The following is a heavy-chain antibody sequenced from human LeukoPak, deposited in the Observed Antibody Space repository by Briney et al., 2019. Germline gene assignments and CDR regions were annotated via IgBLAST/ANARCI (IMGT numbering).Heavy chain of an antibody. CDR1: GYTFTSYD. CDR2: MNPNSGNT. V-gene: IGHV1-8*03. D-gene: IGHD4-23*01. Sequence: ASVKVSCKASGYTFTSYDINWVRQATGQGLEWMGWMNPNSGNTGYAQKFQGRVTISRNTSISTAYMELSSLRSGDTAVYYRARVDGGNSEDYWGQGTLVTVSS. J-gene: IGHJ4*02. CDR3: ARVDGGNSEDY.